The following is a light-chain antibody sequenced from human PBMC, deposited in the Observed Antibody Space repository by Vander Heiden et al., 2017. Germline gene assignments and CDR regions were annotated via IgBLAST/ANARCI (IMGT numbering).Light chain of an antibody. V-gene: IGLV1-40*01. J-gene: IGLJ1*01. Sequence: QSVLTQPPSVSGATGQRVTISCTGSSSNIGAGYDVHWYQQLPGTAPKLLIYGNNNRPSGVPDRFSGSKSGTSASLAITGLQAEDEADYYCQSYDSSLSGSGVFGTGTKVTVL. CDR1: SSNIGAGYD. CDR2: GNN. CDR3: QSYDSSLSGSGV.